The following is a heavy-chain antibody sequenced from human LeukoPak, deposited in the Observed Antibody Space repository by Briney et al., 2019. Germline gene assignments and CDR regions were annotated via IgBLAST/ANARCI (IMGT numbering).Heavy chain of an antibody. V-gene: IGHV3-23*01. J-gene: IGHJ4*02. CDR1: GFSFSSYA. Sequence: GGSLRLSCAASGFSFSSYAMTWVRQAPGKGLEWVSSISSSGVNTYLADSVQGRFTISRDNSKNTLYLQMNTLRVEDTDVYFCAKFTYTSSSRAFDYWGQGTLVTVSS. CDR2: ISSSGVNT. CDR3: AKFTYTSSSRAFDY. D-gene: IGHD6-6*01.